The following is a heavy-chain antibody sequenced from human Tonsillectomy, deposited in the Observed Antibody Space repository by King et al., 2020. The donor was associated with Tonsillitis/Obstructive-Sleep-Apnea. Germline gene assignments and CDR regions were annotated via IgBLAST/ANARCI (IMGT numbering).Heavy chain of an antibody. CDR3: ARKYSSSWKGGFDP. D-gene: IGHD6-13*01. CDR1: GFTFSSYA. J-gene: IGHJ5*02. CDR2: ISYDGSNK. V-gene: IGHV3-30*01. Sequence: VQLVESGGGVVQPGRSLRLSCAASGFTFSSYAMHLVRQAPGKGLEWVAVISYDGSNKYYADSVKGRFTISRDNSKNTLYLQMNSLRAEDTAVYYCARKYSSSWKGGFDPWGQGTLVTVSS.